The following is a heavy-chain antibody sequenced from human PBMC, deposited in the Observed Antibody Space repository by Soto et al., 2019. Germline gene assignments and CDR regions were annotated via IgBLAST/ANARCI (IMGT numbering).Heavy chain of an antibody. CDR3: ARAGDSSGYNHY. V-gene: IGHV4-30-4*01. CDR1: GGSISSGDCY. D-gene: IGHD3-22*01. CDR2: IYYSGST. Sequence: SETLSLTCTVSGGSISSGDCYWSWIRQPPGKGLEWIGYIYYSGSTYYNPSLKSRVTISVDTSKNQFSLKLSSVTAADTAVYYCARAGDSSGYNHYWGQGTLVTVSS. J-gene: IGHJ4*02.